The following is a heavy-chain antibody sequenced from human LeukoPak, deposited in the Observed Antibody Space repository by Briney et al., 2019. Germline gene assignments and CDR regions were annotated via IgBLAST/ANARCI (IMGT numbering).Heavy chain of an antibody. J-gene: IGHJ4*02. Sequence: GGSLRLSCAASGFTFSGSAMHWVRQAPGKGLEWVAVIWYDGSNKYYADSVKGRFTISRDNSKNTLYLQMNSLRAEDTAVYYCARDRHGPFDYWGQGTLVTVSS. CDR3: ARDRHGPFDY. V-gene: IGHV3-33*08. CDR1: GFTFSGSA. CDR2: IWYDGSNK.